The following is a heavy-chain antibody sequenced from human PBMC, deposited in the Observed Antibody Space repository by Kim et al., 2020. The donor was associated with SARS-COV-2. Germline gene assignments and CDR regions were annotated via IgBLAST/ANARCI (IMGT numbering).Heavy chain of an antibody. CDR3: ARAINWNDGRGNWFDP. J-gene: IGHJ5*02. V-gene: IGHV3-21*01. CDR2: ISSSSSYI. Sequence: GGSLRLSCAASGFTFSSYSMNWVRQAPGKGLEWVSSISSSSSYIYYADSVKGRFTISRDNAKNSLYLQMNSLRAEDTAVYYCARAINWNDGRGNWFDPWGQGTLVTVSS. CDR1: GFTFSSYS. D-gene: IGHD1-20*01.